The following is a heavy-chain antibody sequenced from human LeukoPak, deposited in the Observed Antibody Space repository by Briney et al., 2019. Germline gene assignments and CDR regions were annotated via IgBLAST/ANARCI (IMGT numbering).Heavy chain of an antibody. CDR1: GVSISSSNSY. Sequence: SETLSLTCTVSGVSISSSNSYWGWIRQPPGKGLEWIGSIYYSGSTYYNPSLKSRVTISVDTSKNQFSLKLSSVTAADTAVYYCARNGIRGYSYGGLDYWGQGTLVTVSS. J-gene: IGHJ4*02. CDR3: ARNGIRGYSYGGLDY. CDR2: IYYSGST. V-gene: IGHV4-39*07. D-gene: IGHD5-18*01.